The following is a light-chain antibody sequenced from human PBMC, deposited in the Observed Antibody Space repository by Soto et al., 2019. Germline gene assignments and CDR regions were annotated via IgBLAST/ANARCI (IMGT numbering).Light chain of an antibody. CDR1: SSDIGDYNY. J-gene: IGLJ3*02. V-gene: IGLV2-14*01. CDR2: EVG. Sequence: QSALTQPASVSGSPGQSITISCTGTSSDIGDYNYVSWYQQHPGKAPKLIIFEVGDRPSGVSNRFSGSKSGYTASLTISWLQAEDEADYYCSSHTSTSTWVFGAGTKLTVL. CDR3: SSHTSTSTWV.